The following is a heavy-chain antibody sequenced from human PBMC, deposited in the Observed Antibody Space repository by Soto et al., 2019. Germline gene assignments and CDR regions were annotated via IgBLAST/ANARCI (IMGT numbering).Heavy chain of an antibody. J-gene: IGHJ4*02. CDR3: VTGRTRPWLGAFDY. V-gene: IGHV3-15*01. CDR2: IKSKASGGTT. CDR1: GFTFTNAW. D-gene: IGHD3-16*01. Sequence: GGSLRLSCAVSGFTFTNAWMSWVRQAPGKGLEWVGRIKSKASGGTTDFAAPVRGRFTISRDDSRNTLYLQMNSLKPEDTAVYYCVTGRTRPWLGAFDYWGRGTLVTVSS.